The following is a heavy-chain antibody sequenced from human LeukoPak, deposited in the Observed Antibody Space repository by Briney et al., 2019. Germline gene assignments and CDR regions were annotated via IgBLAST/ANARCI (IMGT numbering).Heavy chain of an antibody. CDR2: ISASGDVT. CDR3: AKDLREGDY. V-gene: IGHV3-23*01. D-gene: IGHD4-17*01. CDR1: GFSFSAYP. J-gene: IGHJ4*02. Sequence: GGSLRLSCAASGFSFSAYPMGWVRQAPGKGLQWLSGISASGDVTFHADRVKGRFAISRDNSKNTLYLQLNSLRAEDTAVYYCAKDLREGDYWGQGTLVTVSS.